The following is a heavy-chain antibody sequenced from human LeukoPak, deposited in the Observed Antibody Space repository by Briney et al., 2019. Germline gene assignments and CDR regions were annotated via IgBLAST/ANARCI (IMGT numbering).Heavy chain of an antibody. CDR3: ARDSSSYYFDY. D-gene: IGHD6-6*01. CDR1: GFTVTSNH. CDR2: IYTGGTT. Sequence: PGGSPRLSCAASGFTVTSNHMNWVRQAPGKGLEWVSIIYTGGTTHYADSLKDRFTISRDDSINTLYLQMNSLRAEDTAVYYCARDSSSYYFDYWGQGTLVTVSS. J-gene: IGHJ4*02. V-gene: IGHV3-66*01.